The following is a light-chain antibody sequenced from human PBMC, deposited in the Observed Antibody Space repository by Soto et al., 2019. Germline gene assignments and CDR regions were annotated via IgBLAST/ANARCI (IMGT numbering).Light chain of an antibody. CDR1: SNNY. CDR2: DVT. Sequence: QSALTQPRSVSGSPGQSVTISCTGISNNYVSWYQQHPGKVPKVIVYDVTLRPSGVSDRFSGSRSGNTASLAISGLRAEDEAEYYCCSYSRTYPEVVFGGGTKLTVL. V-gene: IGLV2-11*01. J-gene: IGLJ2*01. CDR3: CSYSRTYPEVV.